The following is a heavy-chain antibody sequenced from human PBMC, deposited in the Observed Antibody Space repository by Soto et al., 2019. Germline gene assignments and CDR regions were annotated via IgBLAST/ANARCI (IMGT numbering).Heavy chain of an antibody. V-gene: IGHV4-39*01. Sequence: GWIRQPPGKGLEWIGSIYYSGSTYYNPSLKSRVTISVDTSKNQFSLKLSSVTAADTAVYYCARLSGYDMGYYYYYGMDVWGQGTTVTVSS. CDR2: IYYSGST. D-gene: IGHD5-12*01. CDR3: ARLSGYDMGYYYYYGMDV. J-gene: IGHJ6*02.